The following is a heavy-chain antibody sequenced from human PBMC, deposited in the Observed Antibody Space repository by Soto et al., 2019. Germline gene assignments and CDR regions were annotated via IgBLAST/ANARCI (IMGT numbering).Heavy chain of an antibody. D-gene: IGHD3-3*01. CDR1: GGSFSGYY. J-gene: IGHJ6*02. V-gene: IGHV4-34*01. CDR2: INHSGST. Sequence: SETLSLTCAVYGGSFSGYYWSWIRQPPGKGLEWIGEINHSGSTNYNPSLKSRVTISVDTSKNQFSLKLSSVTAADTAVYYCARGRGYDFWSGYYRGDYYYYRMDVWGQGTTVTVSS. CDR3: ARGRGYDFWSGYYRGDYYYYRMDV.